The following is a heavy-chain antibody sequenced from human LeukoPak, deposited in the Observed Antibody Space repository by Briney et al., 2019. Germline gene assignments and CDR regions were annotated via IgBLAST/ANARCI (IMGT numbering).Heavy chain of an antibody. D-gene: IGHD2-2*01. Sequence: GGSLRLSCVAPGFTFSNYWMLWVRQAPGKGLMWVSLISTDGKSTRYAESVKGRFTISRDNAKNALYLQMDILRVEDTALYFCVRDYQFIREVWGQGTTVTVSS. CDR1: GFTFSNYW. CDR2: ISTDGKST. J-gene: IGHJ6*02. CDR3: VRDYQFIREV. V-gene: IGHV3-74*01.